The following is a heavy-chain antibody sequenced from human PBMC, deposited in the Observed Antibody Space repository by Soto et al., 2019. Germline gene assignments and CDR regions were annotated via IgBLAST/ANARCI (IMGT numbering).Heavy chain of an antibody. CDR3: ARSVVAANDY. J-gene: IGHJ4*02. CDR1: GGSISSSSYY. D-gene: IGHD2-15*01. V-gene: IGHV4-39*01. Sequence: SETLSLTCTVSGGSISSSSYYWGWIRQPPGKGLEWIGSIYYSGSTYYNPSLKSRVTISVDTSKNQFSLKLSSVTAADTAVYYCARSVVAANDYWGQGTLVTVSS. CDR2: IYYSGST.